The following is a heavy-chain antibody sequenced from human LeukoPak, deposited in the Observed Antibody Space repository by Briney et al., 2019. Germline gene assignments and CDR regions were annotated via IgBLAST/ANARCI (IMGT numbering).Heavy chain of an antibody. CDR1: GGSISSGGYY. Sequence: SQTLSLTCTVSGGSISSGGYYWSWIRQHPGKGLEWIGYIYYSGSTYYNPSLKSRVTISVDTSKNQFSLKLSSVTAADTAVYYCARAPVEFGELSYYFDYWGQGTLVTVSS. CDR3: ARAPVEFGELSYYFDY. V-gene: IGHV4-31*03. CDR2: IYYSGST. D-gene: IGHD3-10*01. J-gene: IGHJ4*02.